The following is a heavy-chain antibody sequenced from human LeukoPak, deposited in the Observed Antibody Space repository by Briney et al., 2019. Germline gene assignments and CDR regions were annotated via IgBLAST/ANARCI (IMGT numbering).Heavy chain of an antibody. CDR3: AKDPYYYDSGGYRRAFDI. CDR2: MNPNSGNT. J-gene: IGHJ3*02. D-gene: IGHD3-22*01. Sequence: ASVKVSCKASGYTFTSYDINWVRQATGQGLEWMGWMNPNSGNTGYAQKFEGRVTMTRNTSISTAYMELSSVRSEDTAVDYCAKDPYYYDSGGYRRAFDIWGQGTMVHVSS. CDR1: GYTFTSYD. V-gene: IGHV1-8*01.